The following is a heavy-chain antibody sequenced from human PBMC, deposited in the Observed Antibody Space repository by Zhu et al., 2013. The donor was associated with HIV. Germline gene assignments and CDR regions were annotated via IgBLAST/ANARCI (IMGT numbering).Heavy chain of an antibody. CDR2: IYYSGST. CDR3: ARATRTSGSYYRVDAFDI. V-gene: IGHV4-61*01. D-gene: IGHD1-26*01. J-gene: IGHJ3*02. CDR1: GGSVSSGSYY. Sequence: QVQLQESGPGLVKPSETLSLTCTVSGGSVSSGSYYWSWIRQPPGKGLEWIGYIYYSGSTNYNPSLKSRVTISVDTSKNQFSLKLSSVTAADTAVYYCARATRTSGSYYRVDAFDIWGQGTNGHRLF.